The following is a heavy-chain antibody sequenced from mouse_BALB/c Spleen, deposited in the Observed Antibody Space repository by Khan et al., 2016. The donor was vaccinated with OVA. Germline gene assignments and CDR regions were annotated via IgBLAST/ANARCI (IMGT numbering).Heavy chain of an antibody. D-gene: IGHD4-1*01. V-gene: IGHV1-5*01. CDR2: IYPGNTDN. CDR1: GYTFTSYW. J-gene: IGHJ3*01. Sequence: EVQLQESGPVLARPGASVKMSCKASGYTFTSYWMHWVKQRPGQGLEWIGDIYPGNTDNNYNQKFKGKAKLTAVTYPSTAYMEPSSLPNQDSAVYDWTRMNWDVAWFAYGGQGTLVTVAA. CDR3: TRMNWDVAWFAY.